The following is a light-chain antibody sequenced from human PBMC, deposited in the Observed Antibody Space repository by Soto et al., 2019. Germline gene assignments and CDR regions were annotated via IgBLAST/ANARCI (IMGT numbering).Light chain of an antibody. CDR2: DVS. Sequence: QSVLTQPASVSGSPGQSITISCTGTSSDVGGYNYVSWYQQHPGKAPKLMIYDVSNRPSGVSNRFSGSKSGNTASLTISGLQAEDEVDYYCSSYTSSSNLDVFGTGTKVTVL. J-gene: IGLJ1*01. V-gene: IGLV2-14*01. CDR1: SSDVGGYNY. CDR3: SSYTSSSNLDV.